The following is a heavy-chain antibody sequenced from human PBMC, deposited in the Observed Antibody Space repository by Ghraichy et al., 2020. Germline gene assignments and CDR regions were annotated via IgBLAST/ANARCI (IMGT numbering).Heavy chain of an antibody. CDR2: INPNSGGT. CDR3: ARVGRTKYNFDY. D-gene: IGHD5-18*01. V-gene: IGHV1-2*04. Sequence: ASVKVSCKASGYTFTDYYIHWVRQAPGQGLEWMGWINPNSGGTGYAQKFQGWVTMTRDTSINTAYMELTRLKSDDTAVFYCARVGRTKYNFDYWGQGTLVXXXX. CDR1: GYTFTDYY. J-gene: IGHJ4*02.